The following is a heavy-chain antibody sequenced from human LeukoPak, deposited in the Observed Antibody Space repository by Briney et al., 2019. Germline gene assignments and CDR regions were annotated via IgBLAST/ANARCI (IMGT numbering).Heavy chain of an antibody. CDR2: ISSSGSTI. Sequence: PGGSLRLSCAASGFTFSSYEMNWVRQPPGKGLEWVSYISSSGSTIYYADSVKGRFTISRDNAKHSLYLQMNSLRAEDTAVYYCALVSSSWYTHGYWGQGTLVTVS. CDR1: GFTFSSYE. V-gene: IGHV3-48*03. D-gene: IGHD6-13*01. J-gene: IGHJ4*02. CDR3: ALVSSSWYTHGY.